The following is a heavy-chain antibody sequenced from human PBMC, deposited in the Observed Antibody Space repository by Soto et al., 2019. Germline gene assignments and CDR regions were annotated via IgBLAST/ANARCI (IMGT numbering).Heavy chain of an antibody. J-gene: IGHJ5*02. CDR2: ISAYNGNT. CDR1: GYTFTSYG. Sequence: ASVKVSCKASGYTFTSYGISWVRQAPGQGLEWMGWISAYNGNTKYAQKLQGRVTMTTDTSTSAAYMELRSLRSDDTAVYYCARDYYDSSGYSNWFDPWGQGTLVTVSS. D-gene: IGHD3-22*01. CDR3: ARDYYDSSGYSNWFDP. V-gene: IGHV1-18*01.